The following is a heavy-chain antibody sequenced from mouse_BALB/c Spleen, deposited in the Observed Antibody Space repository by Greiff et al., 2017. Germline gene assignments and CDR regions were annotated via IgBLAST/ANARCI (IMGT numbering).Heavy chain of an antibody. CDR1: GFTFSSFG. Sequence: EVQGVESGGGLVQPGGSRKLSCAASGFTFSSFGMHWVRQAPEKGLEWVAYISSGSSTIYYADTVKGRFTISRDNPKNTLFLQMTSLRSEDTAMYYCARRDGSSYVGAYWGQGTLVTVSA. D-gene: IGHD1-1*01. CDR2: ISSGSSTI. V-gene: IGHV5-17*02. J-gene: IGHJ3*01. CDR3: ARRDGSSYVGAY.